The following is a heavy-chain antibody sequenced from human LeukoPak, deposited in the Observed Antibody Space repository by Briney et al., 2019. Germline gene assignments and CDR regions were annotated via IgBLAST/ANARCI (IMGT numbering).Heavy chain of an antibody. V-gene: IGHV4-38-2*02. CDR3: ARDLAPCAGDCRSDGFDY. D-gene: IGHD2-21*02. CDR2: IYHGGST. J-gene: IGHJ4*02. CDR1: NYSISSGYY. Sequence: PSETLSLTCTVSNYSISSGYYWGWIRQSPGKGLEWIGSIYHGGSTYYNPSLRSRVIVSVDTSKNHFSLRMRSVTAADTAVYYCARDLAPCAGDCRSDGFDYWGQGTLVTVSS.